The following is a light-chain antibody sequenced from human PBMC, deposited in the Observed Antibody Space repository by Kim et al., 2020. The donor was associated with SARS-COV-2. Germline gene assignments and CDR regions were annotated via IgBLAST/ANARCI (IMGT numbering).Light chain of an antibody. V-gene: IGLV1-51*01. CDR1: SSNIGNNY. Sequence: GQKVTISSPGSSSNIGNNYVSWYQQLPGKAPKLLIYDNNKRPSGIPDRFSGSKSGTSATLGITGLQTGDEADYYCGTWDSSLSAVVFGGGTQLTVL. CDR3: GTWDSSLSAVV. CDR2: DNN. J-gene: IGLJ2*01.